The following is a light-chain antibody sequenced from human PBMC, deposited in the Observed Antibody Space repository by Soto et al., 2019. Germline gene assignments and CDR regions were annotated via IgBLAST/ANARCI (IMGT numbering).Light chain of an antibody. CDR3: QKYDNLPPT. CDR2: DAS. J-gene: IGKJ1*01. V-gene: IGKV1-33*01. CDR1: QDISNY. Sequence: DIQMTQSPSSLSASVGDRVTITCQASQDISNYLKWYQQKPGKDPKLLIYDASNLETGFPSRFSGSGSGTDFTFTISSLQPEDIATYYCQKYDNLPPTFGQGTKVEIK.